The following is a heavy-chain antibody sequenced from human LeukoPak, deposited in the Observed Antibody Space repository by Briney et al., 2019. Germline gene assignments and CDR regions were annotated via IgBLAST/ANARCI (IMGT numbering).Heavy chain of an antibody. CDR3: ARDMGLYSSGWGFDY. J-gene: IGHJ4*02. CDR1: GGSISSSSYY. CDR2: IYYSGST. Sequence: SETLSLTCTVSGGSISSSSYYWGWIRQPPGKGLEWIGSIYYSGSTYYNPSLKSRVTISVDTSKNQFSLKLSSVTAADTAVYYCARDMGLYSSGWGFDYWGQGTLVTVSS. D-gene: IGHD6-19*01. V-gene: IGHV4-39*07.